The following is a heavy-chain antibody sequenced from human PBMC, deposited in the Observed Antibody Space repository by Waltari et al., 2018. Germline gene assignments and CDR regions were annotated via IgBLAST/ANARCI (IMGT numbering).Heavy chain of an antibody. CDR1: GFTFSSYA. D-gene: IGHD3-16*01. V-gene: IGHV3-23*01. J-gene: IGHJ4*02. Sequence: EVQLLESGGGLVQPGGSLRLSCAASGFTFSSYAMSWVRQAPGKGLEWVSAISGSGGSKYYADSVKGRFTISRDNSKNTLYLQMNSLRAEDTAVYYCAKITYYDYVWGSSFDYWGQGTLVTVSS. CDR2: ISGSGGSK. CDR3: AKITYYDYVWGSSFDY.